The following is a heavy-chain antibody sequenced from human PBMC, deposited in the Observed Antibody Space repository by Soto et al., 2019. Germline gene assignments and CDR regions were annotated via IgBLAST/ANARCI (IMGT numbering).Heavy chain of an antibody. CDR2: IYPGDSDT. V-gene: IGHV5-51*01. Sequence: GESLKISCKGSGYSFTSYWIGWVRQMPGKGLEWLGIIYPGDSDTRYSPSFQGQVTISADKSISTAYLQWSSLKAADTAMYYWARHPTATSYYDVWSGYYRTNYYGMDVWGQGTTVTVSS. D-gene: IGHD3-3*01. J-gene: IGHJ6*02. CDR1: GYSFTSYW. CDR3: ARHPTATSYYDVWSGYYRTNYYGMDV.